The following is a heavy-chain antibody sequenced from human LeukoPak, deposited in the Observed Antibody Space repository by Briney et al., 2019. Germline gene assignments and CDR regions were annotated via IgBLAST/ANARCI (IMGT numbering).Heavy chain of an antibody. Sequence: GGSLRLSCAASGFTFSSYAMSWVRQAPGKGLEWVSAISGSGGSTYYADPVKGRFTISRDNSKNTLYLQMNSLRAEDTAVYYCASSYSSSWYAWFDPWGQGTLVTVSS. D-gene: IGHD6-13*01. CDR3: ASSYSSSWYAWFDP. CDR1: GFTFSSYA. V-gene: IGHV3-23*01. CDR2: ISGSGGST. J-gene: IGHJ5*02.